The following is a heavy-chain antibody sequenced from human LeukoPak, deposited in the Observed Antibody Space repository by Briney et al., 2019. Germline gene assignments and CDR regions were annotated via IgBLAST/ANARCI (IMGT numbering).Heavy chain of an antibody. Sequence: PGGSLRLSCAASGFTFSTYAMTWVRQAQGKGLQWVSTISGSGGSRHYADYVKGRFIISRDTSKNTVFLQMNSLRGEDTAVYYCAKCVLGDYVGPHDFWGPGTLVTVSS. CDR3: AKCVLGDYVGPHDF. V-gene: IGHV3-23*01. J-gene: IGHJ4*02. D-gene: IGHD4-17*01. CDR2: ISGSGGSR. CDR1: GFTFSTYA.